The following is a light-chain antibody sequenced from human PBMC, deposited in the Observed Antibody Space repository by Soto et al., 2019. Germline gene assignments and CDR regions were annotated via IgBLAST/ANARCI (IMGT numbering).Light chain of an antibody. V-gene: IGLV2-14*01. CDR2: EVT. CDR1: SSDVGTYNY. J-gene: IGLJ1*01. Sequence: ALTQPASVSGSPGQSITISCTGTSSDVGTYNYVSWYQQHPGKAPKVMIYEVTYRPSGVSNRFSGSKSGNTASLTISGLQAEDEAEYYCSSYTGSSTLDVFGNGTKVTVL. CDR3: SSYTGSSTLDV.